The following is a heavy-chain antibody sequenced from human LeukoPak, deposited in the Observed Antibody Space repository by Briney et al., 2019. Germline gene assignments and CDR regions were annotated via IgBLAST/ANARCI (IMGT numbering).Heavy chain of an antibody. CDR2: INHSGST. Sequence: SETLSLTCAVYGGSFSGYYWSWIRQPPGKGLEWIGEINHSGSTNYNPSLKSRVTISVDTSKNQFSLKLSSVTAADTAVYYCASPRGIGRVPAEDYYYMDVWGKGTTVTVSS. V-gene: IGHV4-34*01. D-gene: IGHD2-2*01. J-gene: IGHJ6*03. CDR3: ASPRGIGRVPAEDYYYMDV. CDR1: GGSFSGYY.